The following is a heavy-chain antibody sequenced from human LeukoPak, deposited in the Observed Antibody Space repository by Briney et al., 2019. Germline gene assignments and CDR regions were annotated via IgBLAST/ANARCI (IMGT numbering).Heavy chain of an antibody. J-gene: IGHJ5*02. CDR1: GDTFSTYA. V-gene: IGHV1-69*04. CDR2: IIPTVALA. CDR3: ARVNDFWSGYEASGWFDP. Sequence: GSSVKVSCKASGDTFSTYAINWVRQAPGQGLEWMGWIIPTVALAKYAQKLQGRVTMTTDTSTSTAYMELRSLRSDDTAVYYCARVNDFWSGYEASGWFDPWGQGTLVTVSS. D-gene: IGHD3-3*01.